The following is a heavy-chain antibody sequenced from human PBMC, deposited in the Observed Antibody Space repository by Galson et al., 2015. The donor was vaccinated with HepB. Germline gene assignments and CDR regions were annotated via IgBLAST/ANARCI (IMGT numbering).Heavy chain of an antibody. Sequence: SLRLSCAASTFSVSTDYMNWVRRTPGKGLEWVSIIYSDGSTYYADSVKGRFTISRDNSKNTLYLQMNSLRAEGTAVYYCARAWGSRGDVRQLNLWGQGTQVTVSS. CDR2: IYSDGST. D-gene: IGHD3-10*01. J-gene: IGHJ4*02. CDR1: TFSVSTDY. V-gene: IGHV3-53*01. CDR3: ARAWGSRGDVRQLNL.